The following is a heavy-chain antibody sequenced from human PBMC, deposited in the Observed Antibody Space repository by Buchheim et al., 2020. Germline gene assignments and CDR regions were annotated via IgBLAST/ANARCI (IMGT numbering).Heavy chain of an antibody. Sequence: QVQVVESGGGLVKPGGSLRLSCAASGFRFSDYYTTWIRQAPGKGLEWVSYISSSSSSTKYADSVKGRFTISRDNAETSLYLQMNNLRAEDTAVYYCASPSRGYSFYMDVWGKGTT. V-gene: IGHV3-11*05. D-gene: IGHD3-10*01. J-gene: IGHJ6*03. CDR1: GFRFSDYY. CDR3: ASPSRGYSFYMDV. CDR2: ISSSSSST.